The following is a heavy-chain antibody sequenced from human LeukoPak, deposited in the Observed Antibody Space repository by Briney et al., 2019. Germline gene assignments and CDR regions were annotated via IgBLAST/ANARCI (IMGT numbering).Heavy chain of an antibody. J-gene: IGHJ4*02. D-gene: IGHD6-13*01. V-gene: IGHV3-21*01. CDR2: ISSSSSYI. Sequence: GGSLRLSCAASGFTLSNAWMNWVRQAPGKGLEWVSSISSSSSYIYYADSVKGRFTISRDNAKNSLYLQMNSLRAEDTAVYYCARDTSSSWYEFDYWGQGTLVTVSS. CDR3: ARDTSSSWYEFDY. CDR1: GFTLSNAW.